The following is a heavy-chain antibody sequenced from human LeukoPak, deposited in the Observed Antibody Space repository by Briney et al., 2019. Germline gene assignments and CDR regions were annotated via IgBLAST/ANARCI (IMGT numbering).Heavy chain of an antibody. Sequence: PSETLSLTCTVSGGSISSGSYYWSWIRQPAGKGLEWIGRIYTSGSTNYNPSLKSRVTISVDTSKNQFSLKLSSVTAADTAVYYCARVSGIKDYYYYMDVWGKGTTVTISS. V-gene: IGHV4-61*02. J-gene: IGHJ6*03. CDR2: IYTSGST. CDR1: GGSISSGSYY. D-gene: IGHD3-10*01. CDR3: ARVSGIKDYYYYMDV.